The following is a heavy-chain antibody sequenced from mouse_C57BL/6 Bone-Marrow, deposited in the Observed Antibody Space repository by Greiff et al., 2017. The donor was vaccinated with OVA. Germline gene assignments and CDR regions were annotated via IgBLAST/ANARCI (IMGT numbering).Heavy chain of an antibody. CDR1: GYTFTSYW. V-gene: IGHV1-64*01. D-gene: IGHD1-1*01. CDR2: IHPNSGST. Sequence: QVQLQQPGAELVKPGASVKLSCKASGYTFTSYWMHWVKQRPGQGLEWIGMIHPNSGSTNYNEKFKSKATLTVDKSSSTAYMQLSSLTSDDSAVYYCAITTVVATNAMDYWGQGTSVTVSS. J-gene: IGHJ4*01. CDR3: AITTVVATNAMDY.